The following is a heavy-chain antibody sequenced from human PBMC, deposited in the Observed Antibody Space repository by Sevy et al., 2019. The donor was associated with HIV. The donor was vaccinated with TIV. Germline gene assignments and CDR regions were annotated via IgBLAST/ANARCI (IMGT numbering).Heavy chain of an antibody. CDR1: GFTFSSYS. Sequence: GGSLRLSCAASGFTFSSYSMNWVRQAPGTGLEWVSYISRSSSTIYYVDSVKGRFTISRDNAKNSLYLQMNSLRAEDTAVYYCARSPPYSSGWYGIDYWGQRTLVTVSS. J-gene: IGHJ4*02. D-gene: IGHD6-19*01. CDR3: ARSPPYSSGWYGIDY. V-gene: IGHV3-48*01. CDR2: ISRSSSTI.